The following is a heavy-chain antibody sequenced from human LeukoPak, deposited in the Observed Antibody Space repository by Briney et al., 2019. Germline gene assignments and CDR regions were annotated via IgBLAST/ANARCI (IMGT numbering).Heavy chain of an antibody. D-gene: IGHD3-22*01. Sequence: GGSLRLSCAASGFTFSSYSMNWVRQAPGKGLEWVSSISSSSSYIYYADSVKGRFTISRDNATNSLYLQMNSLRAEDTAVYYCARDTLNYYDSSGYYLDFDYWGQGTLVTVSS. CDR1: GFTFSSYS. J-gene: IGHJ4*02. CDR3: ARDTLNYYDSSGYYLDFDY. V-gene: IGHV3-21*01. CDR2: ISSSSSYI.